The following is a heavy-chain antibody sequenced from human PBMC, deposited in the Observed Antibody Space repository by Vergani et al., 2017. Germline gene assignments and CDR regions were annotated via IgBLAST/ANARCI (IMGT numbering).Heavy chain of an antibody. CDR2: IYYSGST. J-gene: IGHJ6*02. CDR3: ARGAAYYYDGMDV. Sequence: QLQLQESGPGLVKPSETLSLTCTVSGGSISSSSYYCGWIRQPPGKGLRWIGIIYYSGSTYYNPSLKSRVTISVDTSKNQFSRKLSSVTAADTAVYYCARGAAYYYDGMDVWGQGTTVTVSS. V-gene: IGHV4-39*07. CDR1: GGSISSSSYY.